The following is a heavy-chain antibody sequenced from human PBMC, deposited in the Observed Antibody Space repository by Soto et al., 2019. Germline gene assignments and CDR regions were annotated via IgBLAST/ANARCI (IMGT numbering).Heavy chain of an antibody. V-gene: IGHV3-33*01. J-gene: IGHJ4*01. CDR1: GFTFGDSG. Sequence: QVQLEESGGGVVQPGTSLRLSCAASGFTFGDSGMHWVRQPPGKGLEWVAVIWFDGSSRYYADSVQGRFTVSRDNSKNTMYLQINSLRAEDTAVFFCARDRVVRGSGLTSFDHWGQGTLVTVSS. CDR3: ARDRVVRGSGLTSFDH. D-gene: IGHD3-10*01. CDR2: IWFDGSSR.